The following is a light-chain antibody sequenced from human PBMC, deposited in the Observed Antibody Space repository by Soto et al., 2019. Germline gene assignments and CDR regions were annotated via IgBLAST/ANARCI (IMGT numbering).Light chain of an antibody. Sequence: ETVMTQSPATLSVSPGERATLSCRASQSVSTNLAWYQQKPGQAPRLLIYDISLRGTGIPTRFSGSGSGTEFTLTISSLQSEDFAVYYCQHYVNSPPYTFGQGTKLEIK. J-gene: IGKJ2*01. CDR1: QSVSTN. V-gene: IGKV3D-15*01. CDR2: DIS. CDR3: QHYVNSPPYT.